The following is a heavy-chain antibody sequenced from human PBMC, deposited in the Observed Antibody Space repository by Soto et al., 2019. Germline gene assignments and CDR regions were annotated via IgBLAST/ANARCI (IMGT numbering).Heavy chain of an antibody. V-gene: IGHV3-33*01. D-gene: IGHD6-13*01. Sequence: PVGSLRLSCAASGFTFSSFGMHWVRQAPGKGLEWVAVIWYDGSNKYYADSVKGRFTIPRDNSKNTLYLQMNSLRAEDTAVYYCARRGYSSSWYGHYYYYGMDVWGQGTTVTVSS. CDR2: IWYDGSNK. CDR3: ARRGYSSSWYGHYYYYGMDV. CDR1: GFTFSSFG. J-gene: IGHJ6*02.